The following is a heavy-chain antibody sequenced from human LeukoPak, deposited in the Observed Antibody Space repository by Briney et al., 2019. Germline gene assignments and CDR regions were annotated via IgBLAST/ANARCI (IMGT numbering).Heavy chain of an antibody. J-gene: IGHJ6*02. CDR1: GGTFSSYA. V-gene: IGHV1-69*04. Sequence: ASVKVSCKASGGTFSSYAISWVRQAPGQGLEWMGRIIPILGIANYAQKFQGRVTITADKSTSTAYMELSSLRSEDTAVYYCARVSTGYCSGGSCYFYYYGMDVWGQGTTVTVSS. D-gene: IGHD2-15*01. CDR3: ARVSTGYCSGGSCYFYYYGMDV. CDR2: IIPILGIA.